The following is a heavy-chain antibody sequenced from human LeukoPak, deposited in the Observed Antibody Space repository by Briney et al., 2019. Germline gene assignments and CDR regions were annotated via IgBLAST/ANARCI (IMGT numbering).Heavy chain of an antibody. CDR3: ARPYYDFWSGSVDY. V-gene: IGHV3-11*01. Sequence: GGSLRLSCAATGFTFSDYYMSWIRQAPGKGLEWVSYISSSGSTIYYADSVKGRFTISRDNAKNSLYLQMNSLRAEDTAVYYCARPYYDFWSGSVDYWGQGTLVTVSS. D-gene: IGHD3-3*01. J-gene: IGHJ4*02. CDR2: ISSSGSTI. CDR1: GFTFSDYY.